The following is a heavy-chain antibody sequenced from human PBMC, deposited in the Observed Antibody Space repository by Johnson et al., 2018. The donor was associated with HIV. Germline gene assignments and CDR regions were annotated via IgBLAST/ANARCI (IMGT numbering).Heavy chain of an antibody. D-gene: IGHD4-17*01. CDR3: TTVTVTYRTFDI. CDR2: ISYDGSNK. Sequence: QVQLVESGGGLVQPGGSLRLSCAASGFTFSSYGMHWVRQAPGKGLEWVAVISYDGSNKYYADSVKGRFTISRDNSKNMLYLQMNSLKTEDTAVYYCTTVTVTYRTFDIWGQGTMVTISS. CDR1: GFTFSSYG. J-gene: IGHJ3*02. V-gene: IGHV3-30*03.